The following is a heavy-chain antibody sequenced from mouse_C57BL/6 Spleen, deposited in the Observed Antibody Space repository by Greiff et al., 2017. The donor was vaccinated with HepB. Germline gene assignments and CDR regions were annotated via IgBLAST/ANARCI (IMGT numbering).Heavy chain of an antibody. J-gene: IGHJ4*01. V-gene: IGHV3-6*01. CDR2: ISYDGSN. CDR1: GYSITSGYY. Sequence: DVKLVESGPGLVKPSQSLSLTCSVTGYSITSGYYWNWIRQFPGNKLEWMGYISYDGSNNYNPSLKNRISITRDTSKNQFFLKLNSVTTEDTATYYCARGGSRYAMDYWGQGTSVTVSS. CDR3: ARGGSRYAMDY.